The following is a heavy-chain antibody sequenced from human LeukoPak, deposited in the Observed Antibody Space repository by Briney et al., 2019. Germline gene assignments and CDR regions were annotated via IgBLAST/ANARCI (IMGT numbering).Heavy chain of an antibody. CDR2: INPNSGGT. D-gene: IGHD6-6*01. Sequence: GASVKVSCKASGYTFTGYYMHWVRQAPGQGLEWMGWINPNSGGTNYAQKFQGRVTMTRNTSISTAYMELSSLRSEDTAVYYCARGRPSGRNWFDPWGQGTLVTVSS. CDR3: ARGRPSGRNWFDP. CDR1: GYTFTGYY. J-gene: IGHJ5*02. V-gene: IGHV1-2*02.